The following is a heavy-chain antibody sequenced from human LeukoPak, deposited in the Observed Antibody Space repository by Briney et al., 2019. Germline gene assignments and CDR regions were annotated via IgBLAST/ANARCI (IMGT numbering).Heavy chain of an antibody. CDR1: GGSISSYY. Sequence: PSETLSLTCTVSGGSISSYYWSWVRQPPGKGLEWIGEINHSGSTNYNPPLKSRVTISVDTSKNQFSLKLSSVTAADTAVYYCARARWLQLKSFDYWGQGTLVTVSS. CDR3: ARARWLQLKSFDY. D-gene: IGHD5-24*01. J-gene: IGHJ4*02. CDR2: INHSGST. V-gene: IGHV4-34*01.